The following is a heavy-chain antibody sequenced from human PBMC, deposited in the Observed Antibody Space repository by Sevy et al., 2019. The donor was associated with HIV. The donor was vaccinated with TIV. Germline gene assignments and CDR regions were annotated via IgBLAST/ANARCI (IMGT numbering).Heavy chain of an antibody. D-gene: IGHD6-19*01. J-gene: IGHJ4*02. Sequence: ASVKVSCKTSGYTFTNNGISWLRQAPGQGVEWMGWISTYNGITNYEQKFQDRVTMTTDTSTTTVYLELRSLTFDDTAVYYCARDRAPVAAQGYFDFWGQGTLVTVSS. CDR1: GYTFTNNG. V-gene: IGHV1-18*01. CDR2: ISTYNGIT. CDR3: ARDRAPVAAQGYFDF.